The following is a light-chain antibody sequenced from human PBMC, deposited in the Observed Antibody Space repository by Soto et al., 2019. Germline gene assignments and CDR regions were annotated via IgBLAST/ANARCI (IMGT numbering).Light chain of an antibody. Sequence: DIQLTQSPSFLSASVGDRVTITCRASQTINSWLAWYQHRPGKAPKLLIFDASSLESGVPSRFSGSGSGTEFTLTITSLQPDDFATYYCQQYYNYPETFGQGTKVDI. J-gene: IGKJ1*01. CDR2: DAS. V-gene: IGKV1-5*01. CDR3: QQYYNYPET. CDR1: QTINSW.